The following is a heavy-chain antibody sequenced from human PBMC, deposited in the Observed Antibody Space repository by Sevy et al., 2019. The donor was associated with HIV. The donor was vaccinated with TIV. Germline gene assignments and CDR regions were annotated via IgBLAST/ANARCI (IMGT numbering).Heavy chain of an antibody. CDR1: GFTFSSYG. CDR2: IWYDGSNK. V-gene: IGHV3-33*01. Sequence: GGSLRLSCAASGFTFSSYGMHWVRQAPGKGLGWVAVIWYDGSNKYYADSVKGRFTISRDNSKNTLYLQMNSLRAEDTAVYYCARGYSSIEDYFDYWGQGTLVTVSS. D-gene: IGHD6-13*01. J-gene: IGHJ4*02. CDR3: ARGYSSIEDYFDY.